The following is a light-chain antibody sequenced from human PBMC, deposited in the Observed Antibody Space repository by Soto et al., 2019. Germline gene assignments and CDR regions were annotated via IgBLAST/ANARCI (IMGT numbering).Light chain of an antibody. J-gene: IGKJ1*01. V-gene: IGKV1-5*03. CDR3: QQYSNYWT. CDR2: KAS. Sequence: DIQMTQSPSTLSASVGDRVTITCRASQSISTWLAWYQQKPGKAPKLLIYKASSLEGGVPSRFSGSGSGTEFTLTISSLQPDDFATYYCQQYSNYWTCGQGTKVEI. CDR1: QSISTW.